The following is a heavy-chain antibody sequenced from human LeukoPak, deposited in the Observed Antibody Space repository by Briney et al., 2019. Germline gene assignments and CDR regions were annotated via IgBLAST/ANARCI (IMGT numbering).Heavy chain of an antibody. CDR2: ISYSGST. CDR3: AREPGFDSSGYLNWFDP. Sequence: TSETLSLTCTVSGGSISSYYWSWIRQPLGKGLEWIACISYSGSTKYNPSLKSRVTISVDTSKNQLSLKLSSVTAADTAVYYCAREPGFDSSGYLNWFDPWGQGTLVTVSS. J-gene: IGHJ5*02. CDR1: GGSISSYY. V-gene: IGHV4-59*01. D-gene: IGHD3-22*01.